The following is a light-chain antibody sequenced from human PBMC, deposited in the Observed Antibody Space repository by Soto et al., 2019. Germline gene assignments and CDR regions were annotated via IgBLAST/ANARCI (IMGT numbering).Light chain of an antibody. CDR1: QSISNW. Sequence: DIQMTQSPSTLSASVGDRVTITCRASQSISNWLAWYQQRPGKAPKLLIYDASILEGGVPSRFSGSGSGTEFTLTISSLQPDDFATYYRQQYNRFWTFGQGTKVEIK. CDR2: DAS. V-gene: IGKV1-5*01. CDR3: QQYNRFWT. J-gene: IGKJ1*01.